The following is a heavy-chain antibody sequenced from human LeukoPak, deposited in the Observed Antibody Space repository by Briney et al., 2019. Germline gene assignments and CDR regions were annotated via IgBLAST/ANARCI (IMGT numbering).Heavy chain of an antibody. D-gene: IGHD3-22*01. Sequence: GGSLRLSCAASGFTFSDYYMSWIRQAPGKGLEWVSYISSSGSTIYYADSVKGGFTISRDNAKTSLYLQMNSLRAEDTAVYYCARSSQYYYDSSGYWRNWGQGTLVTVSS. J-gene: IGHJ4*02. CDR3: ARSSQYYYDSSGYWRN. V-gene: IGHV3-11*01. CDR2: ISSSGSTI. CDR1: GFTFSDYY.